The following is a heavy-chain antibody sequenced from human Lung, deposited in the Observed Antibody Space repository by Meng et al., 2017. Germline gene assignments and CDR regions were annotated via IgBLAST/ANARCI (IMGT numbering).Heavy chain of an antibody. CDR1: GGSFSGYY. D-gene: IGHD4-11*01. CDR3: ARGPTTMAHDFDY. Sequence: QVQLQQGGAGLLKPSETLSLTCVVSGGSFSGYYWSWIRQPPGKGLEWIGEINHSGSTNYNPSLESRATISVDTSQNNLSLKLSSVTAADSAVYYCARGPTTMAHDFDYWGQGTLVTVSS. V-gene: IGHV4-34*01. CDR2: INHSGST. J-gene: IGHJ4*02.